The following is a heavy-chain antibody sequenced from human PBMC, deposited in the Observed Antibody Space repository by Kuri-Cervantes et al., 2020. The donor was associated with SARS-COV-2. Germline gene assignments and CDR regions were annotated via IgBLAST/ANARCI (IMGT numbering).Heavy chain of an antibody. J-gene: IGHJ6*02. CDR3: ARMGVTMIVVEDYYYGMDV. CDR2: ISAYNGNT. CDR1: GYTFTSYG. Sequence: ASVKVSCKASGYTFTSYGISWVRQAPGQGLEWMGWISAYNGNTNYAQKLQGRVTMTTDTSTSTAYMELRSLRSEDTAVYYCARMGVTMIVVEDYYYGMDVWGQGTTVTVSS. D-gene: IGHD3-22*01. V-gene: IGHV1-18*01.